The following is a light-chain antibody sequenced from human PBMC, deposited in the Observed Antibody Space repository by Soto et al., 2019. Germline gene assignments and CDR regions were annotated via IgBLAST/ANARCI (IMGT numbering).Light chain of an antibody. CDR2: EVT. V-gene: IGLV2-14*01. J-gene: IGLJ1*01. CDR1: SSDVGGYDY. Sequence: QSALTQPASVSGSPGQSFAISCTGTSSDVGGYDYVSWYQQHPDKAPKLMIYEVTKRPSGVSNRFSGSKSGNTASLTISGLQPEDEADYYCSSHTSGSTRVFGSGTKLTVL. CDR3: SSHTSGSTRV.